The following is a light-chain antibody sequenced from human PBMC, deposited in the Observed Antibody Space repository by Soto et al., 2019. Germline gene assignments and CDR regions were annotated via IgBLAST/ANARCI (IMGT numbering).Light chain of an antibody. CDR3: QQFYNTPPYT. CDR1: QSVFHSANNMNY. Sequence: DTVMTQSPDSLAVSLGERATIKCKSSQSVFHSANNMNYLAWYQQKPGQSPKLLISWASIRDSGVPDRFSGSGSGTDFTLTINSLQAEDASVYYCQQFYNTPPYTFGQGTRLEIK. CDR2: WAS. V-gene: IGKV4-1*01. J-gene: IGKJ2*01.